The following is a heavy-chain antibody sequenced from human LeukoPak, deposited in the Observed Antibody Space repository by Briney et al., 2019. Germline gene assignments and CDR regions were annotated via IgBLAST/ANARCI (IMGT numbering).Heavy chain of an antibody. V-gene: IGHV1-18*01. CDR1: GYAFASYG. CDR3: ARGETGYSSSWRDFDY. Sequence: ASVKVSCKASGYAFASYGISWVQQAPGQGLEWMGWISAYNGNTNYAQKLQGRVTMTTDTSTSTAYMELRSLRSDDTAVYYCARGETGYSSSWRDFDYWGQGTLVTVSS. CDR2: ISAYNGNT. J-gene: IGHJ4*02. D-gene: IGHD6-13*01.